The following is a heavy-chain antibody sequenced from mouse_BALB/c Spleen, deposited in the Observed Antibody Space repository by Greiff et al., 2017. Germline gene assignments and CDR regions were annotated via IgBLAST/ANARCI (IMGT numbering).Heavy chain of an antibody. D-gene: IGHD1-1*01. V-gene: IGHV2-6-2*01. J-gene: IGHJ4*01. Sequence: VQLQQSGPDLVAPSQSLSITCTVSGFSLTSYGVHWVRQPPGKGLEWLVVIWSDGSTTYNSALKSRLSISKDNSKSQVFLKMNSLQTDDTAMYYCARHKGYGSSPYYAMDYWGQGTSVTVSS. CDR2: IWSDGST. CDR1: GFSLTSYG. CDR3: ARHKGYGSSPYYAMDY.